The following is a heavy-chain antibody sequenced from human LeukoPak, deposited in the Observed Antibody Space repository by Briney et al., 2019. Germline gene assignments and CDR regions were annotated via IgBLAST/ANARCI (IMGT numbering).Heavy chain of an antibody. CDR1: GGSFSGYY. CDR2: INHSGST. V-gene: IGHV4-34*01. J-gene: IGHJ6*04. Sequence: SETLSLTCAVYGGSFSGYYWSWIRQPPGKGLEWIGEINHSGSTNYNPSLKSRVTISVDTSKNQFSLKLSSVTAADTAVYYCARKVAMTGHHLHYYGMDVWGKGTTVTVSS. CDR3: ARKVAMTGHHLHYYGMDV. D-gene: IGHD1-14*01.